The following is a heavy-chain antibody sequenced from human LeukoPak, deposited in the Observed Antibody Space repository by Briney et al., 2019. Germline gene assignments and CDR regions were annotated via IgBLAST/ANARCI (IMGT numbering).Heavy chain of an antibody. D-gene: IGHD2-2*01. CDR3: ARGRVVPFFSYYYMDV. CDR2: IYYSGST. CDR1: GGSISSSSYY. V-gene: IGHV4-39*07. Sequence: SETLSLTCTVSGGSISSSSYYWGWIRQPPGKGLEWIGSIYYSGSTYYNPSLKSRVTISVDTSKNQFSLKLSSVTAADTAVYYCARGRVVPFFSYYYMDVWGKGTTVTVSS. J-gene: IGHJ6*03.